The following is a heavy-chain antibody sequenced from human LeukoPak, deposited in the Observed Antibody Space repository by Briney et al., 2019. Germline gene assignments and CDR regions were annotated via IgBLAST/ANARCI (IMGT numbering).Heavy chain of an antibody. CDR2: MNPNSGNT. D-gene: IGHD5-12*01. Sequence: ASVKVSCKASGYTFTSYDINWVRQATGQGLEWMGWMNPNSGNTGYAQKFQGRVTMTRNTSISTAYMELSSLRSEDTAVYYCARAPRGYSGYDGKSYYYYYMDVWGKGTTVTVPS. CDR1: GYTFTSYD. CDR3: ARAPRGYSGYDGKSYYYYYMDV. V-gene: IGHV1-8*01. J-gene: IGHJ6*03.